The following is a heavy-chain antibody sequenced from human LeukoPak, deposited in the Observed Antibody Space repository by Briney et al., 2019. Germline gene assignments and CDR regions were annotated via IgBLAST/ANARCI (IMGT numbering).Heavy chain of an antibody. Sequence: PGGSLRLSCVASGFTFNIYGMSWVRQAPGKGLEWVSSVGGGDDINYADSVKGRFTGYRDDAKNTVYLQMNSLRVEDTAIYFCAKDATPRNRLWDHFDSWGQGTLVSVSS. V-gene: IGHV3-23*01. D-gene: IGHD2-21*01. CDR1: GFTFNIYG. J-gene: IGHJ4*02. CDR3: AKDATPRNRLWDHFDS. CDR2: VGGGDDI.